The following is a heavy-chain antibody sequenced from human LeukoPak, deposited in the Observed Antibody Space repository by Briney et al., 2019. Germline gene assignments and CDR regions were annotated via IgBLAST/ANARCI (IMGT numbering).Heavy chain of an antibody. Sequence: SETLSLTCTVSGGSISNGNYYWGWIRQPPGKGLEWIGSIYHSGSTYYNPSLKSRVTISVDTSKNQFSLKLSSVTAADTAVYYCARGGMITFGAINWFDPWGQGTQVTVSS. J-gene: IGHJ5*02. D-gene: IGHD3-16*01. V-gene: IGHV4-39*07. CDR2: IYHSGST. CDR1: GGSISNGNYY. CDR3: ARGGMITFGAINWFDP.